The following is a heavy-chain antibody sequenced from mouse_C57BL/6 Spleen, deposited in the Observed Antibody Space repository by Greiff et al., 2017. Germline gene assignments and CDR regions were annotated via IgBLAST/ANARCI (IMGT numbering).Heavy chain of an antibody. CDR3: ARGAASYFAY. D-gene: IGHD6-1*01. Sequence: QVQLQQPGAEFVKPGASVKMSCKASGYTFTSYWITWVKQRPGQGLEWIGDIYPGSGSTNYNENFKSRVTLTVDTPSSTAYMQRSSLTSEDSAVYYCARGAASYFAYWGQGTSLTVSS. CDR1: GYTFTSYW. V-gene: IGHV1-55*01. CDR2: IYPGSGST. J-gene: IGHJ2*02.